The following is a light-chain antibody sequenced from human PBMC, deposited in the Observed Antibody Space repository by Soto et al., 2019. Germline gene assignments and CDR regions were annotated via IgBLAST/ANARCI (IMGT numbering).Light chain of an antibody. Sequence: DIQMTQSPSALSAVVGDRVTITCRASRAIGDRLAWHQQKPGKAPKLIIYKASSLESGLATCFSGSGSGTEFTLTISRLQPDDLATYYWQQYNSPLTFGGGTKVDIK. J-gene: IGKJ4*01. CDR2: KAS. V-gene: IGKV1-5*03. CDR1: RAIGDR. CDR3: QQYNSPLT.